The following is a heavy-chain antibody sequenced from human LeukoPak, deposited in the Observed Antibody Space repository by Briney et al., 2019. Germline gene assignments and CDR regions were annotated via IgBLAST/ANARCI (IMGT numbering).Heavy chain of an antibody. V-gene: IGHV3-21*01. D-gene: IGHD2-2*01. CDR2: ISSSSIYI. J-gene: IGHJ4*02. CDR1: GFTSSAYT. CDR3: ARARYCSSTNCYEHDY. Sequence: PGGSLRLSCAASGFTSSAYTMNWVRQAPGKGLEWVSSISSSSIYIYYADSVKGRFTISRDNAKNSLYLQMNSLRAEDTAVYYCARARYCSSTNCYEHDYWGQGTLVTVSS.